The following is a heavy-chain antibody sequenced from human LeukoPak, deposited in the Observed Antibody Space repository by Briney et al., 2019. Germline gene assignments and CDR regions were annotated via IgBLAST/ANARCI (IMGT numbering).Heavy chain of an antibody. CDR1: GFRFSTYW. D-gene: IGHD4/OR15-4a*01. V-gene: IGHV3-7*03. J-gene: IGHJ4*02. CDR3: ARESPYGAIDY. CDR2: INEDGSET. Sequence: PGGSLRLSCAASGFRFSTYWMSWVRQAPGEGLQWVANINEDGSETNYADSVKGRLTISRDNGKNSLYLQMSSLRADDTAVYYCARESPYGAIDYWGQGTLVIVPP.